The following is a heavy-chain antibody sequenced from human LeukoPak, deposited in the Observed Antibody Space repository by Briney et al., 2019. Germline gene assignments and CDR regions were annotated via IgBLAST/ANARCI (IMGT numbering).Heavy chain of an antibody. J-gene: IGHJ4*02. CDR2: IYPRDGST. Sequence: ASVKVSCKASGYTFTSNYIHWVRQAPGQGLEWMGMIYPRDGSTSYAQKFQGRVTVTRDASTSTVHMELSGLRSEDTAVYYCARDQEGFDYWGQGTLVTVSS. V-gene: IGHV1-46*01. CDR1: GYTFTSNY. CDR3: ARDQEGFDY.